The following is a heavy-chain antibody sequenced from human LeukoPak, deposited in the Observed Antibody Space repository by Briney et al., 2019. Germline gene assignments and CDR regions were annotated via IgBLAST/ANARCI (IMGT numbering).Heavy chain of an antibody. CDR3: AKVTGSWAGGGVDY. V-gene: IGHV3-23*01. D-gene: IGHD3-9*01. J-gene: IGHJ4*02. CDR2: ISGSGGST. Sequence: SGGSLRLSCAASGFTFSSYAMSWVRQAPGKGLEWVSAISGSGGSTYYADSGKGRFTISRDNSKNTLYLQMNSLRAEDTAVYYCAKVTGSWAGGGVDYWGQGTLVTVSS. CDR1: GFTFSSYA.